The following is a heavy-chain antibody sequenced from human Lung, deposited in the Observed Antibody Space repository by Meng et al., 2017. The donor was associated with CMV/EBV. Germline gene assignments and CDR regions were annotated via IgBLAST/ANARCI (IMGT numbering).Heavy chain of an antibody. J-gene: IGHJ4*02. CDR1: GFTFSGSS. V-gene: IGHV3-73*01. D-gene: IGHD6-6*01. CDR3: TRSGAGSSSSAGGY. Sequence: GGSXRLXCATSGFTFSGSSIHWVRQASGKGLEWVGRIRNKPNNYATAYAASVKGRFTISRDDSRSMAYLQMNSLRVEDTAMYYCTRSGAGSSSSAGGYWGQGXLVTVSS. CDR2: IRNKPNNYAT.